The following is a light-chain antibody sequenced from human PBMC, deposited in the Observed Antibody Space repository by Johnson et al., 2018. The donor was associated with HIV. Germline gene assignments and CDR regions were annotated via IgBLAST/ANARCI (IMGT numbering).Light chain of an antibody. CDR2: DND. J-gene: IGLJ1*01. Sequence: HSVLTQPPSVSAAPGQKVTISCSGSNSNIGNNYVSWYQQLPGTAPKLLIYDNDRRPPGVPDRFSGSKPAASATLDLTGLQRGDEGDYYCATWDARLSANVFGPGTKVTVL. CDR1: NSNIGNNY. CDR3: ATWDARLSANV. V-gene: IGLV1-51*02.